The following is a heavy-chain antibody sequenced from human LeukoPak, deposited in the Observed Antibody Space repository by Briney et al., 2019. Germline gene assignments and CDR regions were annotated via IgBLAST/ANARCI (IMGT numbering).Heavy chain of an antibody. CDR3: ARATTVLLWFGEFPPYYYYGMDV. V-gene: IGHV7-4-1*02. D-gene: IGHD3-10*01. CDR1: GYTFTSYA. CDR2: INTNTGNP. J-gene: IGHJ6*02. Sequence: ASVKVSCKASGYTFTSYAMNWVRQAPGQGLEWMGRINTNTGNPTYAQGFTGRFVFSLDTSVSTAYLQISSLKAEDTAVYYCARATTVLLWFGEFPPYYYYGMDVWGQGTTVTVSS.